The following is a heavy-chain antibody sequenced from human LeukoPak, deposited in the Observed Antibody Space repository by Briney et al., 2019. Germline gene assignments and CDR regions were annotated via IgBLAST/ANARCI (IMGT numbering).Heavy chain of an antibody. Sequence: ASVKVSCKASGYTFTGYYMHWVRQAPGQGLEWMGRINPNTGAINYAQKIQGRVSMTRDTSISTAYMELSGLRSDDTAVYYCTVRKLAVTGPVNAFEIWGQGTMVTVSS. J-gene: IGHJ3*02. CDR2: INPNTGAI. D-gene: IGHD6-19*01. CDR3: TVRKLAVTGPVNAFEI. CDR1: GYTFTGYY. V-gene: IGHV1-2*06.